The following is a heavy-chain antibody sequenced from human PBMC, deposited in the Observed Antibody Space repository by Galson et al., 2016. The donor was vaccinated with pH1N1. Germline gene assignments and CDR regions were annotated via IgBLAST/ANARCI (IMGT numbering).Heavy chain of an antibody. CDR3: VKEGVSGTSGPFA. CDR1: GVPFSAHT. V-gene: IGHV3-64D*06. D-gene: IGHD1-7*01. J-gene: IGHJ5*02. Sequence: SLRLSCAASGVPFSAHTMPWVRQAPGKGLDYVSTIHTNGGSKDYANSVKGRFTVSRDDAKNTLYLQMSSLRTEDTAIYFCVKEGVSGTSGPFAWGQGTLVTVSS. CDR2: IHTNGGSK.